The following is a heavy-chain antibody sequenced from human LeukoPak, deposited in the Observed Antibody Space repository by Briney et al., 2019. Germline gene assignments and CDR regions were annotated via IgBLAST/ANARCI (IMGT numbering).Heavy chain of an antibody. CDR1: GFTFSSYG. CDR2: IKQDGSEK. Sequence: GGSLRLSCAASGFTFSSYGMSWVRQAPGKGLEWVANIKQDGSEKYYVDSVKGRFTVSRDNAENSLYLQMSSLRAEDTTVYYCARLTQLARGRYWGQGTLVTVSS. CDR3: ARLTQLARGRY. D-gene: IGHD6-6*01. V-gene: IGHV3-7*03. J-gene: IGHJ4*02.